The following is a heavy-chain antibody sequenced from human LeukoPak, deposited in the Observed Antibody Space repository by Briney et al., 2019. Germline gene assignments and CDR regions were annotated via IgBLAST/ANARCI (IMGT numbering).Heavy chain of an antibody. V-gene: IGHV3-30*18. J-gene: IGHJ4*02. CDR3: AKDPKPLEYYYDSSGLDY. D-gene: IGHD3-22*01. CDR1: GFTFSSYG. CDR2: ISYDGSNK. Sequence: GGSLRPSCAASGFTFSSYGMHWVRQAPGKGLEWVAVISYDGSNKYYADSVKGRFTISRDNSKNTLYLQMNSLRAEDTAVYYCAKDPKPLEYYYDSSGLDYWGQGTLVTVSS.